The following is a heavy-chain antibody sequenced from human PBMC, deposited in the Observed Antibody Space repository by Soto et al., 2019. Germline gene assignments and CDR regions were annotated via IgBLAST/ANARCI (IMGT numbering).Heavy chain of an antibody. CDR1: GFTVSRNY. J-gene: IGHJ3*02. D-gene: IGHD3-10*01. V-gene: IGHV3-66*01. Sequence: GGSLRLSCAASGFTVSRNYMSWVRQAPGKGLEWVSVIYSGGSTYYADSVKGRFTISRDNSKNTLYLQMNSLRAEDTAVYYCARDRESWTWGAFDTWGQGTMVTVSS. CDR3: ARDRESWTWGAFDT. CDR2: IYSGGST.